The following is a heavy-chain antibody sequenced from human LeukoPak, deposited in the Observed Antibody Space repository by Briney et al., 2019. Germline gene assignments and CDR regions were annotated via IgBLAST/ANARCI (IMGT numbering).Heavy chain of an antibody. CDR1: GFTFSSYG. D-gene: IGHD3-10*01. CDR2: IWYDGSNK. CDR3: AKDLAMVRGVALDY. J-gene: IGHJ4*02. Sequence: GRSLRLSCAASGFTFSSYGMHWIRQAPGKGLEWVAVIWYDGSNKYYADSVKGRFTISRDNSKNTLYLQMNSLRAEDTAVYYCAKDLAMVRGVALDYWGQGTLVTVPS. V-gene: IGHV3-33*06.